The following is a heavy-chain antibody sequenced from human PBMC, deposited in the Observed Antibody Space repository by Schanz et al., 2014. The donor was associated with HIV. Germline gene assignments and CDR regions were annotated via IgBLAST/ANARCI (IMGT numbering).Heavy chain of an antibody. D-gene: IGHD1-7*01. J-gene: IGHJ4*02. CDR2: ISGSGGST. V-gene: IGHV3-23*01. CDR3: ARGYWKYVNY. Sequence: EVQLLESGGGLVQPGGSLRLSCAASGFTFSSYALNWVRQAPGKGLEWVSTISGSGGSTYYADSVRGRFTISRDNSKNTLYLQMDRLSDDDTSVYYCARGYWKYVNYWGQGTRVTVS. CDR1: GFTFSSYA.